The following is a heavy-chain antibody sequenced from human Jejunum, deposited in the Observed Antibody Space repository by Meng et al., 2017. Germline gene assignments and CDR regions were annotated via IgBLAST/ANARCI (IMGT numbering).Heavy chain of an antibody. D-gene: IGHD4-17*01. J-gene: IGHJ4*02. Sequence: QVQLQESGPGLVKPSGTLSLTCPVSGGSISSSNYYWGWLRQPPGKGLEWIGSINYSGNTYQNPSLKSRGTISVDTSKNQFSLTVSSVTAADTAVYYCARHLGHGDGLKIGFDYWGQGTLVTVSS. CDR1: GGSISSSNYY. V-gene: IGHV4-39*01. CDR3: ARHLGHGDGLKIGFDY. CDR2: INYSGNT.